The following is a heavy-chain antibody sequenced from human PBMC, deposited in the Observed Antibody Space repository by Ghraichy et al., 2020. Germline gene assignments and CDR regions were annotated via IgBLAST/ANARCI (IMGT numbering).Heavy chain of an antibody. V-gene: IGHV4-39*01. CDR1: GGSLSSSNYY. CDR3: AGSFAVIRYFDL. J-gene: IGHJ2*01. CDR2: MHHSGST. Sequence: SQTLSLTCTVSGGSLSSSNYYWGWIRQPPGKGQEWIGSMHHSGSTYYNPSLKSRPTISVDKPKNQFSLNLTSVTAADTAVYYCAGSFAVIRYFDLWGRGTVVTVSS. D-gene: IGHD3-10*01.